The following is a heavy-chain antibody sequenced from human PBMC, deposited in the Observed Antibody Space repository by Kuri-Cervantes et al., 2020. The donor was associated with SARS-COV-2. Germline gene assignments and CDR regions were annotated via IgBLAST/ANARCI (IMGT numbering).Heavy chain of an antibody. CDR2: ISSKSSYR. V-gene: IGHV3-21*01. D-gene: IGHD5-18*01. J-gene: IGHJ6*03. CDR1: GFTFSSYA. Sequence: GGSLRLSCAASGFTFSSYAMSWVRQAPGKGLEWVSSISSKSSYRYYADSVKGRFTMSSDDGRNSLYLQMNSLRAEDTAVYYCARLDGIELWLRSLYYMDVWGKGTSVTVSS. CDR3: ARLDGIELWLRSLYYMDV.